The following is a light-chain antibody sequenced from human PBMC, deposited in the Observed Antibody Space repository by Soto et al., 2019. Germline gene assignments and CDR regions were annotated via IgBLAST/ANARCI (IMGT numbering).Light chain of an antibody. Sequence: ETVLTQSPGTLSLSPGERATLSCRASQSLSSGYLAWYQQRPGQAPRLLISGASSRAPGIPDRFSGTGSGTEFTLTISRLEPEDFAVYYCQQYGGSPLVTFGGVTKVEIK. J-gene: IGKJ4*01. V-gene: IGKV3-20*01. CDR3: QQYGGSPLVT. CDR2: GAS. CDR1: QSLSSGY.